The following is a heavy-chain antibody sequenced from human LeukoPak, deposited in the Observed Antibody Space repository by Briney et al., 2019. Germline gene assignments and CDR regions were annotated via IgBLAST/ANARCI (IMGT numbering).Heavy chain of an antibody. CDR3: ARDLRAKY. CDR1: GFTFSDHN. D-gene: IGHD4/OR15-4a*01. J-gene: IGHJ1*01. Sequence: LRLSCAASGFTFSDHNMDWVRQAPGKGLEWIGYVHHSGRTNSNPSLGSRVTMSVDTSTSQLSLNLTSVTTADTAVYFCARDLRAKYWGQGTLVFVSS. CDR2: VHHSGRT. V-gene: IGHV4-59*11.